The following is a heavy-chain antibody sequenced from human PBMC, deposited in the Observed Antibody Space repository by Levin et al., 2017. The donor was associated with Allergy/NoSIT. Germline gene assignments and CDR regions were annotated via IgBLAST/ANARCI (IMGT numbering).Heavy chain of an antibody. V-gene: IGHV3-11*01. J-gene: IGHJ4*02. CDR2: FAPSGTTV. CDR1: GFTFSDYY. D-gene: IGHD6-13*01. CDR3: ARGLYSSVWYHDY. Sequence: GGSLRLSCVASGFTFSDYYMSWIRQTPGKGLEWISYFAPSGTTVDYAGSVRGRFTISRDNAMNSLYLQMNSLRAEDTAVYYCARGLYSSVWYHDYWGQGTLVTVSS.